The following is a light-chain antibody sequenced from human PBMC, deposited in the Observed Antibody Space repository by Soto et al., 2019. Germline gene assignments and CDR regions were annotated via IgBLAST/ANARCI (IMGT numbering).Light chain of an antibody. CDR3: QQYSGSPYT. J-gene: IGKJ2*01. CDR2: HAS. Sequence: EIVLTQSPGTLSLSPGERATLSCRASQNIRERFLAWYQQKPGQAPRLLIYHASFVTTGIPERFSGSGSGTDFTLTISSLEPEDFAVYYCQQYSGSPYTFGQGTKLEIK. CDR1: QNIRERF. V-gene: IGKV3-20*01.